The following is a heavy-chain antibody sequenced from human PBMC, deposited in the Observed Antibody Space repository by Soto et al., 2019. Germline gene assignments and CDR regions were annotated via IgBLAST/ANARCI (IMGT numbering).Heavy chain of an antibody. J-gene: IGHJ4*02. V-gene: IGHV3-48*01. D-gene: IGHD2-21*01. CDR3: VKTTQDRRFPDHIYYFDY. Sequence: GGSLRLSCAASGFTFSSYSMNWVRQAPGKGLEWVSYISSSSSTIYYADSVKGRFTISRDNAKNSLYLQMNSLLAEDTAMYYCVKTTQDRRFPDHIYYFDYWGQGTLVTVSS. CDR2: ISSSSSTI. CDR1: GFTFSSYS.